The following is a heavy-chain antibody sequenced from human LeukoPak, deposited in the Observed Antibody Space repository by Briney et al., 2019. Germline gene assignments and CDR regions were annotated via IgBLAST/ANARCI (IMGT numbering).Heavy chain of an antibody. J-gene: IGHJ4*02. CDR2: IDSSGSDI. CDR1: GFTFSSYD. CDR3: VREGSAGGFDY. V-gene: IGHV3-48*03. D-gene: IGHD2-15*01. Sequence: GGSLRLSCAASGFTFSSYDMNWVRQAPGKGLEWVSHIDSSGSDIYYADSVKGRFTISRDNAKNSLYLQMDSLGAEDTAIYYCVREGSAGGFDYWGQGTLVTVSS.